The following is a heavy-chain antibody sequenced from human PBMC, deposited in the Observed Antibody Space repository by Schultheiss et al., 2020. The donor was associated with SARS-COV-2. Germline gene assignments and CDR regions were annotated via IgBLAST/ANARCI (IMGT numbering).Heavy chain of an antibody. J-gene: IGHJ4*02. D-gene: IGHD6-19*01. CDR2: IYYSGST. V-gene: IGHV4-61*01. Sequence: SETLSLTCSVSGVSVNSGSYYWGWIRQPPGKGLEWIGYIYYSGSTNYNPSLRSRVTISVDTSKNQLSLKLSCVTAAATAVYYCARGRSGWYYFDYWGQGTLVTVSS. CDR1: GVSVNSGSYY. CDR3: ARGRSGWYYFDY.